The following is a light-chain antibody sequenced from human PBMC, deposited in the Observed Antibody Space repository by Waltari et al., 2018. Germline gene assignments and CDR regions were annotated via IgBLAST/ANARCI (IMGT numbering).Light chain of an antibody. CDR1: QDISNF. CDR2: DRS. J-gene: IGKJ4*01. V-gene: IGKV1-33*01. CDR3: QQHDRPPLT. Sequence: DIQMTQSPSSLSASVGDRVPITCQASQDISNFFNWYQQKPGKAPKLLIYDRSILQTGVPSRFRGRGSGSDFTLTISSLEPEDFATYYCQQHDRPPLTFGGGTRVEIK.